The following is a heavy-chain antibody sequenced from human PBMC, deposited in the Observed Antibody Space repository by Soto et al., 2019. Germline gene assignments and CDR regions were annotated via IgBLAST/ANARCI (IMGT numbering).Heavy chain of an antibody. CDR1: GYIFTDYG. CDR2: ISPYNGNT. D-gene: IGHD3-16*01. V-gene: IGHV1-18*01. J-gene: IGHJ6*02. Sequence: QLVQSGAELKKPGASVRVSCKASGYIFTDYGITWVRQAPGQGLEWMGWISPYNGNTDSGQNFQGRVTMTTDTSTSTAYTDLRSLSSDDTAVYFCARGGGGHYYYSYGMNVWGQGTTVAVSS. CDR3: ARGGGGHYYYSYGMNV.